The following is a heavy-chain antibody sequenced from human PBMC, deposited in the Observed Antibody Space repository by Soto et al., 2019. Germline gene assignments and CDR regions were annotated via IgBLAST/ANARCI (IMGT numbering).Heavy chain of an antibody. CDR2: INTYNGDT. CDR3: AREGVAPYYYYGMDV. D-gene: IGHD5-12*01. CDR1: GYTFTRSG. V-gene: IGHV1-18*01. J-gene: IGHJ6*02. Sequence: ASVKVSCKASGYTFTRSGISWVRQAPGQGLERMGWINTYNGDTNYAQTIQGRVTMTTDTSTSTVHMEVRSLRSDDTAVYYCAREGVAPYYYYGMDVWGQ.